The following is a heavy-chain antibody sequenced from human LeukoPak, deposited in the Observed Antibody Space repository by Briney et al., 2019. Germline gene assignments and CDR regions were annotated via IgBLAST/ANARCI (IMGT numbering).Heavy chain of an antibody. D-gene: IGHD2-2*01. V-gene: IGHV1-18*01. CDR1: GYTFTSYG. CDR2: ISAYNGNT. CDR3: ARDLGYCSSTSCYADYYYYMDV. J-gene: IGHJ6*03. Sequence: GASVKVSFKASGYTFTSYGMSWVRQAPGQGLEWMGWISAYNGNTNYAQKLQGRVTMTTDTSTSTAYMELRSLRSDDTAVYYCARDLGYCSSTSCYADYYYYMDVWGKGTTVTVSS.